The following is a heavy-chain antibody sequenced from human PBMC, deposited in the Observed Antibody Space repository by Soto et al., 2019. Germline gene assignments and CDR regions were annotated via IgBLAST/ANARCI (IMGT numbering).Heavy chain of an antibody. J-gene: IGHJ6*03. D-gene: IGHD7-27*01. Sequence: ASVKVSCKVSGYTLTELSMHWVRQAPGKGLEWMGGFDPEDGETIYAQKFQGRVTMTEDTSTDTAYMELSSLRSEDTAVYYCATATGDSYYYYMDVWGKGTTVTVSS. V-gene: IGHV1-24*01. CDR2: FDPEDGET. CDR3: ATATGDSYYYYMDV. CDR1: GYTLTELS.